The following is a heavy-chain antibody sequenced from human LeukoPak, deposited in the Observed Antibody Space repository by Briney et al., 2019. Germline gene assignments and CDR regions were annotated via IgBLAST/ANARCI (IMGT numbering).Heavy chain of an antibody. J-gene: IGHJ4*02. Sequence: GGSLRLSCAASGFTFSSYAMHWVRQAPGKGLEWVAVISYDGSNKYYADSVKGRFTISRDNSKNTLYLQMNSLRAEDTAVYYCARYTIPYYDSSGPFDYWGQGTPVTVSS. V-gene: IGHV3-30-3*01. CDR2: ISYDGSNK. CDR1: GFTFSSYA. D-gene: IGHD3-22*01. CDR3: ARYTIPYYDSSGPFDY.